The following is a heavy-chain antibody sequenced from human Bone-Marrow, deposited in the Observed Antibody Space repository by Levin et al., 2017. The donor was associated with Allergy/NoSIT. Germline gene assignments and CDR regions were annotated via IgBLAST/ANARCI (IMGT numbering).Heavy chain of an antibody. CDR3: TRESSSAATH. V-gene: IGHV4-38-2*02. J-gene: IGHJ4*02. Sequence: PSETLSLTCTVYGFSIISDYHWGWARQPPGKGLEWIGSVYHNGVTYYNPSLKSRLAISVDTSKNQFSVRVSSVTATDTAIYYCTRESSSAATHWGQGTLVTVSS. D-gene: IGHD2-2*01. CDR2: VYHNGVT. CDR1: GFSIISDYH.